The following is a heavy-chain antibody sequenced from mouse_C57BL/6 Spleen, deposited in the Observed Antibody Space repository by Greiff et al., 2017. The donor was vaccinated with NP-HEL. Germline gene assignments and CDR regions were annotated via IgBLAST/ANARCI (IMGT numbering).Heavy chain of an antibody. CDR2: IDPSDSYT. V-gene: IGHV1-50*01. J-gene: IGHJ3*01. CDR3: AGPQATFAY. Sequence: QVQLQQSGAELVKPGASVKLSCKASGYTFTSYWMQWVKQRPGQGLEWIGEIDPSDSYTNYNQKFKGKATLTVDTSSSTAYMQLSSLTSEDSAVYYCAGPQATFAYWGQGTLVTVSA. CDR1: GYTFTSYW. D-gene: IGHD3-2*02.